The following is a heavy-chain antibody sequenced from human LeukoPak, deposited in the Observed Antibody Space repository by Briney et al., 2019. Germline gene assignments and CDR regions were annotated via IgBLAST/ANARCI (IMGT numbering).Heavy chain of an antibody. CDR1: GFTFDDYT. J-gene: IGHJ4*02. V-gene: IGHV3-49*04. D-gene: IGHD6-19*01. Sequence: GRYLRLSCTASGFTFDDYTMSWVRQAPGKGLEWVGFIRTKTYGVTIEYAASVKGRFTISRDDSKSIAYLQMNSLKTDDTAVYYCTRGQYYFDYWGQGTLVTVSS. CDR2: IRTKTYGVTI. CDR3: TRGQYYFDY.